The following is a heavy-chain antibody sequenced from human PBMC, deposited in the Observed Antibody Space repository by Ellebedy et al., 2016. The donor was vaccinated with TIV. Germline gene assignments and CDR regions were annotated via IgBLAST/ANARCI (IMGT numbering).Heavy chain of an antibody. CDR1: GGSFSGYY. V-gene: IGHV4-34*01. CDR2: INHSGST. CDR3: ARVPRPYDYVWGSYLPYYFDY. J-gene: IGHJ4*02. D-gene: IGHD3-16*01. Sequence: SETLSLXXAVYGGSFSGYYWSWIRQPPGKGLEWIGEINHSGSTNYNPSLKSRVTISVDTSKNQFSLKLSSVTAADTAVYYCARVPRPYDYVWGSYLPYYFDYWGQGTLVTVSS.